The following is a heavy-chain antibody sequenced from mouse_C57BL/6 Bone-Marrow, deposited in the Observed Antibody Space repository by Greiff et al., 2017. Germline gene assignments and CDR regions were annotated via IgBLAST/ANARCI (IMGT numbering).Heavy chain of an antibody. V-gene: IGHV5-6*01. J-gene: IGHJ4*01. CDR1: GFTFSSYG. CDR2: ISSGGSYT. Sequence: EVQLVESGGDLVKPGGSLKLSCAASGFTFSSYGLSWVRQTPDKRLEWVATISSGGSYTYYPDSVKGRFTISRDNVKNTLYLQMSSLKSEDTAMYYCARQSEAMDYWGQGTSVTVSS. CDR3: ARQSEAMDY.